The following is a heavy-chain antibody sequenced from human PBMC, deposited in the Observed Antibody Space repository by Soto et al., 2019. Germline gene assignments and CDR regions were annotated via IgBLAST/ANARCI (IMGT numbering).Heavy chain of an antibody. CDR1: GYTFTSYS. CDR2: ISGYNGNT. V-gene: IGHV1-18*04. CDR3: ARVLGIAVAADY. D-gene: IGHD6-19*01. J-gene: IGHJ4*02. Sequence: QVQLVQSGGEMKRPGASVKVSCKASGYTFTSYSINWVRQAPGQGLEWMGWISGYNGNTNYAQKYQGRVTMTTDTSTSIIYMELRSLRSDDTAVYYCARVLGIAVAADYWGQGTLVTVSS.